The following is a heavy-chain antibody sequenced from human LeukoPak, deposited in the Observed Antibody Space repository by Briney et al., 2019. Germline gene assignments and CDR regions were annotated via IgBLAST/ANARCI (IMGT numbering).Heavy chain of an antibody. D-gene: IGHD6-6*01. J-gene: IGHJ4*02. CDR3: ARALSIAARPSWGY. CDR1: GYTFTSYD. V-gene: IGHV1-8*01. CDR2: MNPNSGNT. Sequence: ASVKVSCKASGYTFTSYDINWVRQATGQGLEWMGWMNPNSGNTGYAQKFQGRVTMTRNTSISTAYMELRSLRSDDTAVYYCARALSIAARPSWGYWGQGTLVTVSS.